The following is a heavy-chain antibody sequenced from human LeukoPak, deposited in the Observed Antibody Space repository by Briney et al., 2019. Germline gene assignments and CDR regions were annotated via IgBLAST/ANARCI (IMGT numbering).Heavy chain of an antibody. J-gene: IGHJ4*02. CDR1: GYTFTNYG. V-gene: IGHV1-18*01. Sequence: ASVKVSCKASGYTFTNYGVSWVRQAPGQGLEWVGWISGYNGYTNYAQKFQFRVTMTTDTSTSTAYMELRSLTSDDTAVYYCAREGGELLGAPGFDYWGQGTLVTVSS. CDR2: ISGYNGYT. CDR3: AREGGELLGAPGFDY. D-gene: IGHD3-10*01.